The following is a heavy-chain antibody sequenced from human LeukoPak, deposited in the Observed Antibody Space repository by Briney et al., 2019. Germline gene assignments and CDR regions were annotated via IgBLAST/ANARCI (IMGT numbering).Heavy chain of an antibody. D-gene: IGHD2-15*01. CDR2: IYYSGST. CDR1: GGSISSGGYY. Sequence: SETLSLTCTVSGGSISSGGYYWSWIRQHPGKGLEWIGYIYYSGSTYYNPSLRSRVTMSVDTSKNQFSLKLSSVTAADTAVYYCAREVGYCSAGSCYSNGLDYWGQGILVTVSS. CDR3: AREVGYCSAGSCYSNGLDY. V-gene: IGHV4-31*03. J-gene: IGHJ4*02.